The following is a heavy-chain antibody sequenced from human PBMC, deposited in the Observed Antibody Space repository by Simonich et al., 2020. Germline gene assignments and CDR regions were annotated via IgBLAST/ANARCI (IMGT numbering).Heavy chain of an antibody. CDR3: ARAPPKVLNAFDI. CDR2: IYSGGST. J-gene: IGHJ3*02. CDR1: GFTVSSNY. Sequence: EVQLVESGGGLVQPGGSLRLSCAASGFTVSSNYMSWGRQAPGKGLEWVSVIYSGGSTYYADSVKGRFTISRHNSKNTLYLQMNSLRAEDTAVYYCARAPPKVLNAFDIWGQGTMVTVSS. V-gene: IGHV3-53*04.